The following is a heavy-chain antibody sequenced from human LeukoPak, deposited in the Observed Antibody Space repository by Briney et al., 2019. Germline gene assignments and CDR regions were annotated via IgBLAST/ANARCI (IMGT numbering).Heavy chain of an antibody. V-gene: IGHV1-18*01. J-gene: IGHJ4*02. Sequence: ASVKVSCKASGYTFTSYGISWVRQAPGQGLEWMGWISAYNGNTNYAQKLQGRVTMTTDTSTSTAYMELRSLRSDDTAVYYCARDPRGTVVGLFDYWGQGTLVTVPS. CDR2: ISAYNGNT. CDR1: GYTFTSYG. CDR3: ARDPRGTVVGLFDY. D-gene: IGHD4-23*01.